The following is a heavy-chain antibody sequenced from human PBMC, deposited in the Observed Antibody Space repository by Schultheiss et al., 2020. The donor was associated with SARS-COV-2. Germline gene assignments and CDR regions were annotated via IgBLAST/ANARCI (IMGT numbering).Heavy chain of an antibody. D-gene: IGHD1-26*01. Sequence: SETLSLTCAVSGVSMAINNWWIWVRQSPGKGLEWIGEIYHSGTAYYNPSLRSRVSISVDTAKNQFSLRLNSVTAADTAFYYCARDPTPYSGSYWGGFDYWGQGMLVTVSS. V-gene: IGHV4-4*02. CDR1: GVSMAINNW. CDR3: ARDPTPYSGSYWGGFDY. J-gene: IGHJ4*02. CDR2: IYHSGTA.